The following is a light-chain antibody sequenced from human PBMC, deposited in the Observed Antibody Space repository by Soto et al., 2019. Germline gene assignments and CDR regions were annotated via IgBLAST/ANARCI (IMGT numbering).Light chain of an antibody. J-gene: IGKJ2*01. CDR3: QRYGSSPPFT. V-gene: IGKV3-20*01. CDR1: QRISSRY. Sequence: ESVLTQSPGTLSLSPGERATPSCRASQRISSRYLAWYQQKPGQAPRLLISGASTRATGIPDRFSGSGSGTDFTLTISRLEPEDFAVYFCQRYGSSPPFTFGQGTKVDIK. CDR2: GAS.